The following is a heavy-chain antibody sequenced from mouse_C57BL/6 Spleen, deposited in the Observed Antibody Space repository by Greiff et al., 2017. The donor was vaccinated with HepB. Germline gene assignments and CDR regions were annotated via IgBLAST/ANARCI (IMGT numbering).Heavy chain of an antibody. CDR2: ISSGGSYT. CDR3: ARLIYDGYYVFAY. V-gene: IGHV5-6*01. Sequence: EVQLVESGGDLVKPGGSLKLSCAASGFTFSSYGMSWVRQTPDKRLEWVATISSGGSYTYYPDSVKGRFTISRDNAKNTLYLQMSSLKSEDTAMYYCARLIYDGYYVFAYWGQGTLVTVSA. J-gene: IGHJ3*01. D-gene: IGHD2-3*01. CDR1: GFTFSSYG.